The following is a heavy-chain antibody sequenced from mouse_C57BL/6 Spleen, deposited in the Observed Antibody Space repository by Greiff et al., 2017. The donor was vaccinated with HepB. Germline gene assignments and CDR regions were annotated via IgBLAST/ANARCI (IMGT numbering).Heavy chain of an antibody. D-gene: IGHD1-1*01. V-gene: IGHV14-1*01. CDR2: IDPEDGDT. Sequence: EVQLQQSGAELVRPGASVKLSCTASGFNIKDYYMHWVKQRPEQGLEWIGRIDPEDGDTEYAPKFQGKATMTADTSSNTAYLQLSSLTSEDTAVYYCATVITTVVATRGFGDWGQGTPLTVSS. J-gene: IGHJ2*01. CDR3: ATVITTVVATRGFGD. CDR1: GFNIKDYY.